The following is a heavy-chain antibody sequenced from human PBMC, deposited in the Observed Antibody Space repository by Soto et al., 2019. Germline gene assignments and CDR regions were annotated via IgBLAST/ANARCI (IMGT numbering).Heavy chain of an antibody. Sequence: QVQLVESGGGVVQPGRSLRLSCAASGFTFSSYGMHWVRQAPGKGLEWVAVISYDGSNKYYADSVKGRFTISRDNSKNTLYLQMNSPRAEDTAVYYCAKDGLPITMVRERGNWYFDLWGRGTLVTVSS. D-gene: IGHD3-10*01. CDR1: GFTFSSYG. V-gene: IGHV3-30*18. CDR3: AKDGLPITMVRERGNWYFDL. CDR2: ISYDGSNK. J-gene: IGHJ2*01.